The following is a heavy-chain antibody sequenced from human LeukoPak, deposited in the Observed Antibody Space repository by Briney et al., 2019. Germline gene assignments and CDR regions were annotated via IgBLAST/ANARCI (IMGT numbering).Heavy chain of an antibody. V-gene: IGHV3-64*01. CDR1: GFTFSSYA. CDR2: ISSNGGST. J-gene: IGHJ4*02. Sequence: GGSLRLSCAASGFTFSSYAMHWVRQAPGKGLEYVSAISSNGGSTYYANSVKGRFTISRDNSKNTLYLQMGSLRAEDMAVYYCARERARVTDTAMVPGYDYWGQGTLVTVSS. CDR3: ARERARVTDTAMVPGYDY. D-gene: IGHD5-18*01.